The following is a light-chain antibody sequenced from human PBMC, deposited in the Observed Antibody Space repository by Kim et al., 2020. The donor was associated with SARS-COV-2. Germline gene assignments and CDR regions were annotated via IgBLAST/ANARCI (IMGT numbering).Light chain of an antibody. CDR3: QQYNSYSYT. Sequence: AALGDRVTITCRASLSVGSSLAWYQQKPGKAPILLIYKASNLEGGVPSRFSGSGYGTEFTLTIASLQPDDFATYYCQQYNSYSYTFGQGTKLEI. V-gene: IGKV1-5*03. CDR1: LSVGSS. J-gene: IGKJ2*01. CDR2: KAS.